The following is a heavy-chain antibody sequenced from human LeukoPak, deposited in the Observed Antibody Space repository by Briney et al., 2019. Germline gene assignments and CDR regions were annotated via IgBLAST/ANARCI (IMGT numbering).Heavy chain of an antibody. J-gene: IGHJ4*02. V-gene: IGHV3-74*01. Sequence: GGSLRLSCAASGFTFSSYWMHWVRQAPGKGLVWVSRINSDGSSTSYADSVKGRFTISRDNSKNTLYLQMNSLRAEDTAVYYCAKDHDYYDSSGSFDYWGQGTLVTVSS. CDR1: GFTFSSYW. CDR2: INSDGSST. CDR3: AKDHDYYDSSGSFDY. D-gene: IGHD3-22*01.